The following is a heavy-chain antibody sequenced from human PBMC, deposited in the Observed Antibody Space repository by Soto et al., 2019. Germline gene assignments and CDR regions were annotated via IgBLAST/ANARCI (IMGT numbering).Heavy chain of an antibody. CDR3: ARRRYSSSWFLGISNWFDP. J-gene: IGHJ5*02. Sequence: SDTLSLTCAVYGGSFSGYYWSWIRQPPGKGLEWIGEINHSGSTNYNPSLKSRVTISVDTSKNQFSLKLSSVTAADTAVYYCARRRYSSSWFLGISNWFDPWGQGTLVTVSS. CDR2: INHSGST. D-gene: IGHD6-13*01. V-gene: IGHV4-34*01. CDR1: GGSFSGYY.